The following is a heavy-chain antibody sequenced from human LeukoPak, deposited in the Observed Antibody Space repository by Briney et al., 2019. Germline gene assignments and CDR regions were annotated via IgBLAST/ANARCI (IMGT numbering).Heavy chain of an antibody. J-gene: IGHJ5*02. CDR3: ARMAALLWFGELSGVDWFDP. CDR2: IYYSGST. D-gene: IGHD3-10*01. CDR1: GGSISSSSYY. Sequence: SETLSLTCTVSGGSISSSSYYWGWIRQPPGKGLEWIGSIYYSGSTYYNPSLKSRVTISVDTSKNQFSLKLSSVTAADTAVYYCARMAALLWFGELSGVDWFDPWGQGTLVTVSS. V-gene: IGHV4-39*07.